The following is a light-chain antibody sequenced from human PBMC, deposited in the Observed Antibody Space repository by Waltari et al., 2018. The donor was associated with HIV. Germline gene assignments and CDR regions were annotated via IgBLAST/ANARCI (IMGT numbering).Light chain of an antibody. CDR2: RNN. Sequence: QSVLTQPPSASGAPGRRVTMSCSGSSSNIGGNYVYWYQHLPGSAPNLLISRNNNRPSGVPDRFSGSKSGTSASLAISGLRSEDEADYYCAAWDDSLSGVLFGGGTKLTVL. V-gene: IGLV1-47*01. CDR3: AAWDDSLSGVL. CDR1: SSNIGGNY. J-gene: IGLJ3*02.